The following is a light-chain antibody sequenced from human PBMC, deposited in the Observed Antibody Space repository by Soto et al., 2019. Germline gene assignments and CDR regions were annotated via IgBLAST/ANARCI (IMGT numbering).Light chain of an antibody. J-gene: IGLJ1*01. V-gene: IGLV1-40*01. CDR2: GNS. Sequence: HSVLTQPPSVSGAPGQRVTISCTGSSSNIGAGYDVHWYQQLPGTAPKLLIYGNSNRPSGVPDRFSGSKSGTSASLAITGLKADDEADYYCQSYDSSLSGYVSATGTKVT. CDR3: QSYDSSLSGYV. CDR1: SSNIGAGYD.